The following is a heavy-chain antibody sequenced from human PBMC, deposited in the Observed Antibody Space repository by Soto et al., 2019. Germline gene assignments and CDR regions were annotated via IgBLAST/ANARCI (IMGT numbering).Heavy chain of an antibody. CDR3: ARRSPVAGFFDY. CDR1: GGSISSGTYF. CDR2: IYYSGSA. Sequence: SETLSLTCTVSGGSISSGTYFWGWIRQPPGKGLEWIGSIYYSGSAYYNPSLKSRVTISVDTSNNQFSLKLSSVTAADTALYYCARRSPVAGFFDYWGQGTLVTVSS. V-gene: IGHV4-39*01. D-gene: IGHD6-19*01. J-gene: IGHJ4*02.